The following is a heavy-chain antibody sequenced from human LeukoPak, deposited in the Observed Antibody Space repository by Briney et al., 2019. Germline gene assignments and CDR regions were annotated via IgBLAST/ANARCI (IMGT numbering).Heavy chain of an antibody. J-gene: IGHJ4*02. CDR3: ARGRQTLTRYDY. CDR1: GGSISSYY. CDR2: IYYSGST. V-gene: IGHV4-59*12. D-gene: IGHD1-14*01. Sequence: SETLSLTCTVSGGSISSYYWSWIRQPPGKGLEWIGYIYYSGSTNYNPSLKSRVTISVDTSKNQFSLKLSSVTAADTAVYYCARGRQTLTRYDYWGQGTLVTVSS.